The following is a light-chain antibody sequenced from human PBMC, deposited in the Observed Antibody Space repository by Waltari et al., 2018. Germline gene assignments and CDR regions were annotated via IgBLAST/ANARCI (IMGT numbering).Light chain of an antibody. V-gene: IGLV2-11*01. CDR2: DVS. CDR1: SSDXGGYNY. J-gene: IGLJ2*01. Sequence: QSALTQPRSVSGSPGQSVTISCTGTSSDXGGYNYVSWYQQHPGKAPKLMIYDVSKRPSGVPDRFSGSKSGNTASLTISGLQAEDEADYYCCSYAGSYTFGVVFGGGTKLTVL. CDR3: CSYAGSYTFGVV.